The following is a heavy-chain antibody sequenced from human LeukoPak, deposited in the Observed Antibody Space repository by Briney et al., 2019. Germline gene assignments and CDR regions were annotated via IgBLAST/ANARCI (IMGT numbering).Heavy chain of an antibody. CDR2: ISNNGGYT. CDR1: GFTFSSSA. V-gene: IGHV3-23*01. J-gene: IGHJ4*02. CDR3: AKQLGYCSDGSCYFPY. Sequence: GGSLRLSCAASGFTFSSSAMSWVRQAPGKGLERVSAISNNGGYTYYADSVQGRFTISRDNSKSTLCLQMNSLRAEDTAVYYCAKQLGYCSDGSCYFPYWGQGTLVTVSS. D-gene: IGHD2-15*01.